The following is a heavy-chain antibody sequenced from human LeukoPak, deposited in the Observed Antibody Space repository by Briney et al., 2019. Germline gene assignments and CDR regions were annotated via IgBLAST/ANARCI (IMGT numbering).Heavy chain of an antibody. V-gene: IGHV4-59*01. CDR2: IYYSGST. Sequence: SETLSLTCTVSGGSISSYYWSWIRQPPGKGLEWIGYIYYSGSTNYNPSLKSRVTISVDTSKNQFSLKMSSVTAADTAVYYCARQGYGSGSYFLYYMDVWGKGTTVTISS. D-gene: IGHD3-10*01. J-gene: IGHJ6*03. CDR3: ARQGYGSGSYFLYYMDV. CDR1: GGSISSYY.